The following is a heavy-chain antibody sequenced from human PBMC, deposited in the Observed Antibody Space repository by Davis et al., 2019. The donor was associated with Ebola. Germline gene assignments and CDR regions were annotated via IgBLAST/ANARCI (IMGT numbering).Heavy chain of an antibody. CDR3: ARDGMATIPPCDY. V-gene: IGHV3-7*01. D-gene: IGHD5-24*01. CDR2: IKQDGSEK. Sequence: GESLKISCAASGFTFSSYWMSWVRQAPGKGLEWVANIKQDGSEKYYVDSVKGRFTISRDNAKNSLYLQMNSLRAEDTAVYYCARDGMATIPPCDYWDQGTLVTVSS. J-gene: IGHJ4*02. CDR1: GFTFSSYW.